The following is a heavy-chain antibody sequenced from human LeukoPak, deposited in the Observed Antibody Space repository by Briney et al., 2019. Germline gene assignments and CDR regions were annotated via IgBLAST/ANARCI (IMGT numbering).Heavy chain of an antibody. J-gene: IGHJ3*02. CDR2: ISAYNGNT. D-gene: IGHD3-3*01. CDR1: GYTFTSYG. CDR3: ARDTLRFLEWLLSPIGAFDI. Sequence: ASVKVSCKASGYTFTSYGISWVRQAPGQGLEWMGWISAYNGNTNYAQKLQGRVTMTTDTSTSTAYMELRSLRSDDTAVYYCARDTLRFLEWLLSPIGAFDIWGQGTMVTVSS. V-gene: IGHV1-18*01.